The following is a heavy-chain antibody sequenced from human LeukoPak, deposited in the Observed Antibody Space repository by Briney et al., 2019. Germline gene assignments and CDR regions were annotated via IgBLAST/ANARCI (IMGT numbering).Heavy chain of an antibody. D-gene: IGHD6-19*01. CDR2: ISPEGGTT. J-gene: IGHJ4*02. Sequence: PGGSLRLSCAASGFIFGSYSMHWVRQARGKGLESVSAISPEGGTTYYANSVRGRFTISRDNSKNTLFPQMGSLTTEDLAVYYCAREGVPGSTDYWGQGTLVTVSS. V-gene: IGHV3-64*01. CDR1: GFIFGSYS. CDR3: AREGVPGSTDY.